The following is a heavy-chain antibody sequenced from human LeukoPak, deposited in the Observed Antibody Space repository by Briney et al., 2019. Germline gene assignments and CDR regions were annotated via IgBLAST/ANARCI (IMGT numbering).Heavy chain of an antibody. CDR2: IYTSGST. J-gene: IGHJ5*02. V-gene: IGHV4-4*09. CDR1: GGSISSYY. Sequence: SETLSLTCTVSGGSISSYYWSWIRQPPGKGLEWIGYIYTSGSTNYNPSLKSRVTISVDTSKNQFSLKLSSVTAADTAVYYCARSLYENWFDPWGQGTLVTVSS. CDR3: ARSLYENWFDP. D-gene: IGHD5/OR15-5a*01.